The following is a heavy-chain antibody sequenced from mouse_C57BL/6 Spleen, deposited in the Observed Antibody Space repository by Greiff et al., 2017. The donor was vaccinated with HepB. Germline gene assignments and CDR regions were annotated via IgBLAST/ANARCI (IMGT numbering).Heavy chain of an antibody. CDR3: ARDGITTGYFDV. J-gene: IGHJ1*03. V-gene: IGHV7-1*01. D-gene: IGHD1-1*01. Sequence: EVHLVESGGGLVQSGRSLRLSCATSGFTFSDFYMEWVRQAPGKGLEWIAASRNKANDYTTEYSASVKGRFIVSRDTSQSILYLQMNALRAEDTAIYYCARDGITTGYFDVWGTGTTVTVSS. CDR1: GFTFSDFY. CDR2: SRNKANDYTT.